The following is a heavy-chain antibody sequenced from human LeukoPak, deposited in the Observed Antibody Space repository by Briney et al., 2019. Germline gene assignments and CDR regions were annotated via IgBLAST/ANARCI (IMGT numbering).Heavy chain of an antibody. CDR2: IDSGGNT. Sequence: GGSLRLSCAASGFTVSSNYMSWVRQAPGKGLEWVSVIDSGGNTNFADSVKGRFTISRDNSHNTLYLQMNSLRAEDTAVYYCARLWNGYYMDVWGKGTTVTVSS. J-gene: IGHJ6*03. V-gene: IGHV3-53*01. CDR1: GFTVSSNY. D-gene: IGHD1-1*01. CDR3: ARLWNGYYMDV.